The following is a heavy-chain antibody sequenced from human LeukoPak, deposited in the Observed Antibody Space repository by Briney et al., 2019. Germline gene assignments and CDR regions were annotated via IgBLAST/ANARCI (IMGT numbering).Heavy chain of an antibody. J-gene: IGHJ4*02. CDR1: GYTFTNYY. D-gene: IGHD4-17*01. CDR2: INPSGGST. Sequence: ASVKVSCKASGYTFTNYYMHWVRQAPGQGLEWMGIINPSGGSTSYAQKFQGRVTMTRDTSTSTVYMELSSLRSEDTAVYYCARRRGWYGDSAFDYGGEEPLATVPS. CDR3: ARRRGWYGDSAFDY. V-gene: IGHV1-46*01.